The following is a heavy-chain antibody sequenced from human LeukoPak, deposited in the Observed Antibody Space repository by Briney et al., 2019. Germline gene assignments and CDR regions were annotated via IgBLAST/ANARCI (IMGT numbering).Heavy chain of an antibody. CDR2: ISNNGGYT. Sequence: PGGSLRLSCAASGFTFSSSAMSWVRQAPGKGLEWVSAISNNGGYTYYADSVQGRFTISRDNSKNTLYLQMNSLRAEDTAVYYCAKEGAAAGGNYFDYWGQGTLVTVSS. D-gene: IGHD6-13*01. J-gene: IGHJ4*02. CDR1: GFTFSSSA. CDR3: AKEGAAAGGNYFDY. V-gene: IGHV3-23*01.